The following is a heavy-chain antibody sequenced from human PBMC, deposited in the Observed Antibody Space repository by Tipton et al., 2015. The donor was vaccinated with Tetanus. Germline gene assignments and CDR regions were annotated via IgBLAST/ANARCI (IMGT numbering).Heavy chain of an antibody. D-gene: IGHD3/OR15-3a*01. CDR2: IYDNGTT. Sequence: TLSLTCTVAGGSISGYYWTWIRQPPGKGLEWIRYIYDNGTTSYSPSLKSRVIISVDKSKNQLSLKLGSVTAEDTAIYYCARRIQVFGPAILDAFDLWAQGTMVIVSS. J-gene: IGHJ3*01. V-gene: IGHV4-59*01. CDR1: GGSISGYY. CDR3: ARRIQVFGPAILDAFDL.